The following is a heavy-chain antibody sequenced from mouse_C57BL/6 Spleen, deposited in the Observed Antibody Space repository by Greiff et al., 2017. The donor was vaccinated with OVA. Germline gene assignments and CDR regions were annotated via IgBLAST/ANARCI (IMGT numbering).Heavy chain of an antibody. V-gene: IGHV5-4*03. CDR1: GFTFSSYA. CDR2: ISDGGSYT. J-gene: IGHJ3*01. CDR3: ARGEISNFAY. Sequence: EVKLMESGGGLVKPGGSLKLSCAASGFTFSSYAMSWVRQTPEKRLEWVATISDGGSYTYYPDNVKGRFTISRDNAKNNLYLQMSHLKSEDTAMYYCARGEISNFAYWGQGTLVTVSA.